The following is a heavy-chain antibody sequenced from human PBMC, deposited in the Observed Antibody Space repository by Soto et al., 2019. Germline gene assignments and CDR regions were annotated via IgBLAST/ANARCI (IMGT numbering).Heavy chain of an antibody. D-gene: IGHD3-10*01. CDR2: INPSGGST. V-gene: IGHV1-46*01. CDR3: LRGLGGMATIGNWFDL. J-gene: IGHJ5*02. CDR1: GYTLTSYH. Sequence: KAFGYTLTSYHSRRGRNTPKKGLEWMGIINPSGGSTSYAQKFQGRVTMTRDTSTSTVYMELSSLRSEDTAVYYCLRGLGGMATIGNWFDLCGEPLLGTVSS.